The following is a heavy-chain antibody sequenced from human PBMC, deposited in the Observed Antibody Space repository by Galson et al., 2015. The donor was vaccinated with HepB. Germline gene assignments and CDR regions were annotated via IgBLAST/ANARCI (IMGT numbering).Heavy chain of an antibody. CDR1: GDSVSSISST. D-gene: IGHD6-19*01. J-gene: IGHJ4*02. CDR3: ARGSGWYDY. Sequence: CAISGDSVSSISSTWNWIRQSPSRGLEWLGRTYYRTKWHNEYALSVKSRITINPDTSKNQFSLQLNAVTPEYSAVYYCARGSGWYDYWGQGTLVTVSS. CDR2: TYYRTKWHN. V-gene: IGHV6-1*01.